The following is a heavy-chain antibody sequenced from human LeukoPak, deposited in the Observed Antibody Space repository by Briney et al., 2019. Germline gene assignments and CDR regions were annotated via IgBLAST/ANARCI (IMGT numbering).Heavy chain of an antibody. D-gene: IGHD5-18*01. CDR2: IISTYGAP. V-gene: IGHV1-69*05. CDR3: ARDRTGYGNYYFDS. Sequence: SVKVSCKASGDTVRKYAIGWVRQAPGQGLEWIGGIISTYGAPNYAQKFQGRVTLTTDESANTAYMELRSLRSEDTAVYYCARDRTGYGNYYFDSWGQGTPVTVSS. J-gene: IGHJ4*02. CDR1: GDTVRKYA.